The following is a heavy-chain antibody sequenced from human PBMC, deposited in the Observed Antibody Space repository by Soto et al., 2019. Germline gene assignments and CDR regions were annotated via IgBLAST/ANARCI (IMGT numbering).Heavy chain of an antibody. J-gene: IGHJ6*02. CDR3: AGERVEYTFGPTDSTYCYGMVV. CDR1: GGTFSSYA. CDR2: IIPVFYTA. D-gene: IGHD5-18*01. Sequence: QVQLVQSGAEVKKPGSSVKVSCRASGGTFSSYAISWVRQAPGQGLEWMGGIIPVFYTANYAQKFQGRVTITADESTSTVYMELSSLRSEDTAVYYCAGERVEYTFGPTDSTYCYGMVVWGQGTTVTVSS. V-gene: IGHV1-69*01.